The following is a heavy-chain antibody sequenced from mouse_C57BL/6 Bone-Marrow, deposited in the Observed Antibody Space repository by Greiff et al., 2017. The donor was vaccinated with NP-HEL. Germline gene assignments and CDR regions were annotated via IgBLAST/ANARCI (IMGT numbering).Heavy chain of an antibody. V-gene: IGHV1-59*01. Sequence: QVQLKQSGAELVRPGTSVKLSCKASGYTFTSYWMHWVKQRPGQGLEWIGVIDPSDSYTNYNQKFKGKATLTVDTSSSTAYMQLSSLTSEDSAVYYCARTAVVATRKAWFAYWGQGTLVTVSA. CDR1: GYTFTSYW. J-gene: IGHJ3*01. D-gene: IGHD1-1*01. CDR2: IDPSDSYT. CDR3: ARTAVVATRKAWFAY.